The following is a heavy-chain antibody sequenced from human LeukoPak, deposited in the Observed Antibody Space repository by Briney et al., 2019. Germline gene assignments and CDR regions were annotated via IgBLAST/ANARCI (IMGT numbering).Heavy chain of an antibody. CDR2: IYYSGST. J-gene: IGHJ4*02. CDR3: ARAAAGYFDY. Sequence: SETLSLTCTVSGGSISSYYWSWIRQPPGKGLEWIGSIYYSGSTYYNPSLKSRVTISVDTSKNQFSLKLSSVTAADTAVYYCARAAAGYFDYWGQGTLVTVSS. V-gene: IGHV4-59*05. D-gene: IGHD6-13*01. CDR1: GGSISSYY.